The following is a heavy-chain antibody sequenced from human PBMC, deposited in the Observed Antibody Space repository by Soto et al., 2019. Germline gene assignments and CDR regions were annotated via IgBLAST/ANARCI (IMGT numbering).Heavy chain of an antibody. CDR2: IDTSGHT. CDR1: GFTFSDYH. CDR3: ARLEIIGVNFFEH. J-gene: IGHJ5*02. D-gene: IGHD3-10*01. Sequence: EVQLVASGGGLVQPGGSLRLSCAASGFTFSDYHMHWVRQAAGKGLEWVSAIDTSGHTFYLGSVRGRFTVSRDDPRSSFYLQMSNLRPDDTAMYYCARLEIIGVNFFEHWGRGVLVTVSS. V-gene: IGHV3-13*01.